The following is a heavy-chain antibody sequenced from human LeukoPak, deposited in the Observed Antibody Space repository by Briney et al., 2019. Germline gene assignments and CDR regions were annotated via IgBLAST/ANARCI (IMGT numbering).Heavy chain of an antibody. J-gene: IGHJ4*02. D-gene: IGHD2-2*01. CDR1: GGSISSGGYY. CDR2: MYYSGRT. Sequence: SQTLSLTCTVSGGSISSGGYYWSWIRQHPGKALEWIGYMYYSGRTYYNPSLKSRVTISVDTSKNQFSLKLSSVTAADTAVYYCARFVVRGYCSSTSCPGFDYWGQGTLVTVSS. V-gene: IGHV4-31*03. CDR3: ARFVVRGYCSSTSCPGFDY.